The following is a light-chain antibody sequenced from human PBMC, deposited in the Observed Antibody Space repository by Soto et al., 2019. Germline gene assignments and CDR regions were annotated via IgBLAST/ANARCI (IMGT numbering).Light chain of an antibody. CDR3: QQRSNWYT. J-gene: IGKJ2*01. Sequence: EIVLTQSPATLSLSPGERATLSCRASQSVSSYLAWYQQKPGQAPRLLIYDASNRATGIPARFSGSGSGTEFTLTTSSLETEVFAVSYCQQRSNWYTFGQGTKLEIK. V-gene: IGKV3-11*01. CDR2: DAS. CDR1: QSVSSY.